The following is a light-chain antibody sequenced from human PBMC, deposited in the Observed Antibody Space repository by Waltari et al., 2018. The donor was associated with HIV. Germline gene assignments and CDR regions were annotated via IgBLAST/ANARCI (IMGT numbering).Light chain of an antibody. CDR2: SNN. V-gene: IGLV1-44*01. J-gene: IGLJ1*01. CDR3: AAWDDSLNGLV. CDR1: SSNIGSNT. Sequence: QSVLTQPPSASGTPGQRVTISCSGSSSNIGSNTVNWYQQRPGTAPKLRIYSNNQRPSGFPDRFSGSNSGTSASLAISGLQSEDEADYYCAAWDDSLNGLVFGTGTKVTVL.